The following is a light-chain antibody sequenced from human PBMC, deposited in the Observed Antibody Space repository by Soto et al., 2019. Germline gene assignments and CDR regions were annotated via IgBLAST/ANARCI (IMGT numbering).Light chain of an antibody. CDR1: SSNIGAGYD. CDR3: QSYDSSLSGSVV. CDR2: ANN. Sequence: QSVLTQPPSVSGAPGQRVTISCTGSSSNIGAGYDVHWYQQLPGTAPKLLISANNNRPSGVPVRFSGFNSGTSASLAITGLQVEDEADYYCQSYDSSLSGSVVFGGGTKLTVL. J-gene: IGLJ2*01. V-gene: IGLV1-40*01.